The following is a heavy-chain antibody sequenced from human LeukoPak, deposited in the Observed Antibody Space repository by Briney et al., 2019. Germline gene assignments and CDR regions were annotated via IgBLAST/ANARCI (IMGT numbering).Heavy chain of an antibody. J-gene: IGHJ3*02. V-gene: IGHV1-69*01. D-gene: IGHD1-26*01. CDR3: AREAPGGAPPAFDI. CDR2: IIPIFGTA. CDR1: GGTFSSYA. Sequence: SVKVSCKASGGTFSSYAISWVRQAPGQGLEWMGGIIPIFGTANYAQKFQGRVTITADESTSTAYMELSSLRSEDTAVHYCAREAPGGAPPAFDIWGQGTMVTVSS.